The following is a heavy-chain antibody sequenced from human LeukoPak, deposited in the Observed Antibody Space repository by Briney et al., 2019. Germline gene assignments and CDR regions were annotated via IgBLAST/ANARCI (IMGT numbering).Heavy chain of an antibody. Sequence: GGSLRLSCAASGFTFDDYAMHWVRQAPGKGLEWVSGISWNSGSIGYADSVKGRFTISRDNAKNTLYLQMNSLRAEDTAVYYCARDEGNTGYYYWGQGTLVTVSS. J-gene: IGHJ4*02. CDR2: ISWNSGSI. D-gene: IGHD3-9*01. V-gene: IGHV3-9*01. CDR3: ARDEGNTGYYY. CDR1: GFTFDDYA.